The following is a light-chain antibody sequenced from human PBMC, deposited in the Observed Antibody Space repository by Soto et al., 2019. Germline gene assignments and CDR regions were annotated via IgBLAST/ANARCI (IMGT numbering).Light chain of an antibody. J-gene: IGLJ2*01. CDR1: KLGDKY. Sequence: SYELTQPPSVSVSPGQTASITCSGDKLGDKYACWYQQKPGQSPVLVIYQDSKRPSGIPERFSGSNSGNTATLTISGTQAMDEADDYCQAWDSSPWVVFGGSTKLTVL. CDR3: QAWDSSPWVV. V-gene: IGLV3-1*01. CDR2: QDS.